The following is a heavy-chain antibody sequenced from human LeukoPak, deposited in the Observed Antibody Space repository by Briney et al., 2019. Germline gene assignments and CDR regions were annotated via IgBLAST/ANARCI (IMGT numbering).Heavy chain of an antibody. V-gene: IGHV4-59*01. CDR2: IHYSGST. CDR3: ARGPSSSWYDY. CDR1: GGSITSYY. D-gene: IGHD6-13*01. Sequence: SETLSLTCTVSGGSITSYYCSWIRQSPGKRLEWIGNIHYSGSTNYNPSLKSRVTISVDTSKNQFSLKLSSVTAADTAVYYCARGPSSSWYDYWGQGTLVTVSS. J-gene: IGHJ4*02.